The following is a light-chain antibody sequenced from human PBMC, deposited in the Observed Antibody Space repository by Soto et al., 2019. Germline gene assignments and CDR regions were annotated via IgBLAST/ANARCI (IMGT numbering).Light chain of an antibody. CDR3: QQYGSSPQDT. CDR1: QSISTSY. Sequence: EIVLTQSPGTLSLSKGERATLSCRASQSISTSYLAWYQQKPGQAPRLLIYGSSSRATGIPDRFSGSGSGTDFTLTISSLEPEDFAVYYCQQYGSSPQDTFGHVTKVDIK. CDR2: GSS. J-gene: IGKJ1*01. V-gene: IGKV3-20*01.